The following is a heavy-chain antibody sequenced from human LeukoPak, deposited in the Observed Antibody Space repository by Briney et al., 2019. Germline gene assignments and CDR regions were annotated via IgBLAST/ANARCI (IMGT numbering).Heavy chain of an antibody. D-gene: IGHD3-22*01. Sequence: PSETLSLTCTVSGGSISSGGYYWSWIRQHPGTGLEWIGYIYYSGSTYYNPSLKSRVTISVDTSKNQFSLKLSSVTAADTAVYYCARGDSSGYYTLAPTYYWGQGTLVTVSS. CDR3: ARGDSSGYYTLAPTYY. J-gene: IGHJ4*02. V-gene: IGHV4-31*03. CDR1: GGSISSGGYY. CDR2: IYYSGST.